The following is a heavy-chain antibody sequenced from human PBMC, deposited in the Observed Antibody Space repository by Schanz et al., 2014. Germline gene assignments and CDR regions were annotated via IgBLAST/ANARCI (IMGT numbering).Heavy chain of an antibody. CDR2: IKSKTDGETT. V-gene: IGHV3-15*02. Sequence: EVKLLESGGTLVRPGGSLRLSCAASGFTFSTYAMAWVRQAPGKGLEWLGRIKSKTDGETTDYAAPVKGRFSISRDDSQSTLYLQMNSLKIEDTAVYYCATASSPVREAGAGSSFHLWGQGTLVTVSP. J-gene: IGHJ5*02. CDR3: ATASSPVREAGAGSSFHL. CDR1: GFTFSTYA. D-gene: IGHD6-13*01.